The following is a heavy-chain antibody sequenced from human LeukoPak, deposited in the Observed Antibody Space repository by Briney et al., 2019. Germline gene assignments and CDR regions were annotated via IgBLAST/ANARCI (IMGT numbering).Heavy chain of an antibody. CDR1: GFTFSSYG. V-gene: IGHV3-30*02. Sequence: PGGSLRLSCAASGFTFSSYGMHWVRQAPGKGLEWVAFIRYDGSNKYYADSVKGRFTISRDNSKNTLYLQMNSLRAEDTAVYYCAKDGEYYYGSGDFGRFDPWGREPWSPSPQ. J-gene: IGHJ5*02. CDR2: IRYDGSNK. CDR3: AKDGEYYYGSGDFGRFDP. D-gene: IGHD3-10*01.